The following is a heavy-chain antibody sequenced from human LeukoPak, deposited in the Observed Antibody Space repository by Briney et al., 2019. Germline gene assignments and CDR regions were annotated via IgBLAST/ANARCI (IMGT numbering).Heavy chain of an antibody. D-gene: IGHD3-10*01. CDR2: IYSGGST. CDR3: ARDVTTMVREGDAFDI. CDR1: GFTVSSNY. Sequence: GGSLRLSCAASGFTVSSNYMSWVRQAPGKGLEWVSVIYSGGSTYYADSVKGRFTISRDNSKNTLYLQTNSLRAEDMAVYYCARDVTTMVREGDAFDIWGQGTMVTVSS. V-gene: IGHV3-66*01. J-gene: IGHJ3*02.